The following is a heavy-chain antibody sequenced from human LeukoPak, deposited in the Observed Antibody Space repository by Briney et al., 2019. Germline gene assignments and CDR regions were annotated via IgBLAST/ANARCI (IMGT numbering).Heavy chain of an antibody. CDR2: INPDSGGP. CDR1: GYSFTDYY. D-gene: IGHD5-12*01. Sequence: ASVKVSCKASGYSFTDYYIHWMRQAPGQGLEWMGWINPDSGGPNYAQKFQGRVTMTRDTSIRTVYMELSRLTFDDAAVYYCAREARAGNRFDPWGQGTLVTVSS. V-gene: IGHV1-2*02. CDR3: AREARAGNRFDP. J-gene: IGHJ5*02.